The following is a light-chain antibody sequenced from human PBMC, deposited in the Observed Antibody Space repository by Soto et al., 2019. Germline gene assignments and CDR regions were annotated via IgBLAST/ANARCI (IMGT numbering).Light chain of an antibody. CDR3: QQYNIYPWT. CDR2: KAS. V-gene: IGKV1-5*03. Sequence: DIQMTQSPSCLSASVGDRFTMTFRASQSISSWLAWYQQKPGKAPKLLIYKASTLKSGVPSRFSGRGSGTEFTLTISSLQPDDFATYYCQQYNIYPWTFGQGTKVDI. CDR1: QSISSW. J-gene: IGKJ1*01.